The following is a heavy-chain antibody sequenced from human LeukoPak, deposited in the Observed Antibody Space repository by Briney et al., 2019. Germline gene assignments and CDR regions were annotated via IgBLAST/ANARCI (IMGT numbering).Heavy chain of an antibody. J-gene: IGHJ4*02. D-gene: IGHD5-12*01. CDR1: GGSFSGYY. Sequence: SETLSLTCAVYGGSFSGYYWSWIRQPPGKGLEWIGEINHSGSTNYNPSLKSRVTISVDTSKNQFSLKLSSVTAADTAVYYCARGGVATVNGGGTFDYWGQGTLVTVSS. CDR3: ARGGVATVNGGGTFDY. CDR2: INHSGST. V-gene: IGHV4-34*01.